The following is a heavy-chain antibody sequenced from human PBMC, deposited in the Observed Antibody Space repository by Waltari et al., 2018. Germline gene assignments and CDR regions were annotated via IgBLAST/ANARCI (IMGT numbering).Heavy chain of an antibody. CDR3: AKEGSGYSYADY. CDR2: VSGSGGST. CDR1: GFTFSSYA. J-gene: IGHJ4*02. Sequence: EVQLLESGGGLVQPGGSLRLSCAASGFTFSSYAMSWVRQAPGKGLGWVSAVSGSGGSTYYADSVKGRFTISRDNSKNTLYLQMNSLRAKDTAVYYCAKEGSGYSYADYWGQGTLVTVSS. D-gene: IGHD5-18*01. V-gene: IGHV3-23*01.